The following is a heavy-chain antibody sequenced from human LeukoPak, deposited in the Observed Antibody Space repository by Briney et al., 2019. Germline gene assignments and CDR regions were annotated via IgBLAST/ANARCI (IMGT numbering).Heavy chain of an antibody. J-gene: IGHJ3*02. Sequence: SETLSLTCTVSGGSISSYYWSWIRQPPGKGLEWMGYIYYSGSTNYNPSLKSRVTISVDTSKNQFSLKLSSVTAADTAVYYCARDLYDSSGGAFDIWGQGTMVTVSS. D-gene: IGHD3-22*01. CDR1: GGSISSYY. CDR3: ARDLYDSSGGAFDI. V-gene: IGHV4-59*01. CDR2: IYYSGST.